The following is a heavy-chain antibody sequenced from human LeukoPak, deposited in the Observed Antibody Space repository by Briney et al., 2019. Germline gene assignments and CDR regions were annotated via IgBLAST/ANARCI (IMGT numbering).Heavy chain of an antibody. J-gene: IGHJ5*02. CDR1: GGSISSSSYY. CDR2: IYYSGST. CDR3: ARGGDSGYRANDNWFDP. D-gene: IGHD5-12*01. V-gene: IGHV4-39*07. Sequence: SETLSLTCTVSGGSISSSSYYWGWIRQPPGKGLEWIGSIYYSGSTYYNPSLKSRVTISVDTSKNQFSLKLSSVTAADTAVYYCARGGDSGYRANDNWFDPWGQGTLVTVSS.